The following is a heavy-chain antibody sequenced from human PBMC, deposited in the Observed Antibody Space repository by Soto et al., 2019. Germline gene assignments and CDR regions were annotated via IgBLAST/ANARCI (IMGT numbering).Heavy chain of an antibody. CDR3: AVDVVGTGSY. D-gene: IGHD5-12*01. CDR1: GLTFSDHY. V-gene: IGHV3-72*01. CDR2: SRNKAKSYST. J-gene: IGHJ4*02. Sequence: VQVVESGGGLVQPGGSLRLSCAASGLTFSDHYMDWVRQAPGKGLEWVGRSRNKAKSYSTEYAASVKGRFTISRDGSKDSVYLEMNSLKTEDTAVYYCAVDVVGTGSYWGQGTLVTVTS.